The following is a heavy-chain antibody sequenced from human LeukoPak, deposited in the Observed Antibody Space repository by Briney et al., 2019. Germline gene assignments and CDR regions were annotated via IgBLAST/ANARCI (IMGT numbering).Heavy chain of an antibody. Sequence: SETLSLTCTVSGGSISSSSYYWSWIRQPPGKGLEWIGYMYYSGSTNYNPSLKSRVTISLDTSKNQFSLKLSSVTAADTAVYYCARDVRRGYSYGLDCWGQGTLVTVSS. CDR2: MYYSGST. CDR1: GGSISSSSYY. CDR3: ARDVRRGYSYGLDC. J-gene: IGHJ4*02. D-gene: IGHD5-18*01. V-gene: IGHV4-61*01.